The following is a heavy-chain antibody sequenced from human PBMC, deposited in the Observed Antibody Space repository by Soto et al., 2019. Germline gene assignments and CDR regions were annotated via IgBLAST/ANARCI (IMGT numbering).Heavy chain of an antibody. CDR3: ARAMVRGKNYYGVDV. CDR2: IYPDDSDT. CDR1: GYSFTSYW. V-gene: IGHV5-51*01. D-gene: IGHD3-10*01. J-gene: IGHJ6*02. Sequence: GESLKISCKGSGYSFTSYWIGWVLQMPWKGLEWMGIIYPDDSDTRYSPSFQGQVTISVDKSISTAYLQWSSLKASDTAMYYCARAMVRGKNYYGVDVWGQGTTVTVSS.